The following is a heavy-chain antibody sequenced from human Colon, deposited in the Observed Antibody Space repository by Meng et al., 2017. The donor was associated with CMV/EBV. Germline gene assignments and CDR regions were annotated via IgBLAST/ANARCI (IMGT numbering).Heavy chain of an antibody. D-gene: IGHD3-10*01. CDR3: ARTYYYGSGRYIYYYYGMDV. Sequence: ESLKISCAASGFTFSSYWMHWVRQAPGKGLVWVSRINSDGSSTSYADSVKGRFTISRDNAKNTLYLQMNSLRAEYTAVYYCARTYYYGSGRYIYYYYGMDVWGQGTTVTVSS. V-gene: IGHV3-74*01. J-gene: IGHJ6*02. CDR2: INSDGSST. CDR1: GFTFSSYW.